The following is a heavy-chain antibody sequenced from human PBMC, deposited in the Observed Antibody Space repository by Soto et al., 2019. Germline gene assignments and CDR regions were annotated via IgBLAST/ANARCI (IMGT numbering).Heavy chain of an antibody. D-gene: IGHD6-19*01. Sequence: SETLSLTCTVSGGSISSGDYYWSWIRQHPGKGLEWIGYIYYSGSTYYNPSLKSRVTISVDKSKNQFSLKLSSVTAADTAVYYCARVAEQWLVDYWGQGTLVTVSS. CDR3: ARVAEQWLVDY. V-gene: IGHV4-31*03. J-gene: IGHJ4*02. CDR1: GGSISSGDYY. CDR2: IYYSGST.